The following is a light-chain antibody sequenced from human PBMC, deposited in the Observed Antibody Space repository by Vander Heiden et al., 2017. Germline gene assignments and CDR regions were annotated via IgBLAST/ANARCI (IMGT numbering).Light chain of an antibody. Sequence: IQMTQSPSSLSASVGDRVTLTCRASQSISSYLNWYQQKPGKAPKLLIYAASSLQSGVPSRFSGSGAGTDFTLTISSLQPEDFATYYCQQSYSTPWTFGQGTKVEIK. V-gene: IGKV1-39*01. CDR3: QQSYSTPWT. CDR1: QSISSY. J-gene: IGKJ1*01. CDR2: AAS.